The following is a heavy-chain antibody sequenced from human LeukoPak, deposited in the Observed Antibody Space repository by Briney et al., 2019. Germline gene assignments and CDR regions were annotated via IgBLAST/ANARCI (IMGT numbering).Heavy chain of an antibody. CDR1: GFTFSSYS. J-gene: IGHJ4*02. Sequence: GGSLRLSCAASGFTFSSYSMNWVRQAPGKGLEWVSSISSSSSYIYYADSVKGRFTISRDNAKNSLYLQMNSLRAEDTAVYYCASLGAGYGGNSPFDYWGQGTLVTVSS. CDR2: ISSSSSYI. V-gene: IGHV3-21*01. CDR3: ASLGAGYGGNSPFDY. D-gene: IGHD4-23*01.